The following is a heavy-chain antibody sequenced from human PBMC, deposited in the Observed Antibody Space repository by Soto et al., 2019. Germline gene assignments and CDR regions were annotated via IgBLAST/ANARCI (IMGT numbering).Heavy chain of an antibody. D-gene: IGHD1-26*01. CDR3: VSSWDDRRDFDY. Sequence: PGGSLRLSCASSGFTFSDHYMDSVRQAPGKGLEWVARARNKANSHTTEYAASVTDRFTISRDDSKNSLYLQMNSLKAEDTAVYYCVSSWDDRRDFDYWGHGTLVTVSS. CDR1: GFTFSDHY. CDR2: ARNKANSHTT. J-gene: IGHJ4*01. V-gene: IGHV3-72*01.